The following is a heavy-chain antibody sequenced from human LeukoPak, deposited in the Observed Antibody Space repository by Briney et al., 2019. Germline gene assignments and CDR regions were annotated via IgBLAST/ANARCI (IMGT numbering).Heavy chain of an antibody. D-gene: IGHD3/OR15-3a*01. V-gene: IGHV3-7*01. CDR1: TFSISTYW. CDR3: ARSASGLPSDY. CDR2: IHKDGSPK. Sequence: PGGSLRLSCAASTFSISTYWMNWFRQAPGKGLEWVAHIHKDGSPKYYVDSVKGRFTISRDNAKNSLYLQMNSLRVDDTAVYNCARSASGLPSDYWGQGTLVTVSS. J-gene: IGHJ4*02.